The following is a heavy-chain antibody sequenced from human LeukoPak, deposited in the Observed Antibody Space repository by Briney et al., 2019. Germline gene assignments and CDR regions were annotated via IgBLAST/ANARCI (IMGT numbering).Heavy chain of an antibody. Sequence: PGGSLRLSCAASGFTFSSYSMNWVRQAPGKGLEWVSYISSSSSTIYYADSVKGRFTISRDNAKNSLYLQMNSLRAEDTAVYYCARDLAYGDYLGYLAFDIGGQGTMVTVSS. V-gene: IGHV3-48*04. J-gene: IGHJ3*02. CDR1: GFTFSSYS. CDR2: ISSSSSTI. CDR3: ARDLAYGDYLGYLAFDI. D-gene: IGHD4-17*01.